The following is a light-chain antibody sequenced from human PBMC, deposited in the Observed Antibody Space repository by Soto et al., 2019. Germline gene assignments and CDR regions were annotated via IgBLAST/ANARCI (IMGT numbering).Light chain of an antibody. J-gene: IGKJ2*01. Sequence: EIVMTQSPDTLSVSPGERATLSCRASQSISSNLAWYQQKPGQAPRLLIYGASTRATGIPARFSGSGSGIEFTLTISSLQSEDCAVYYCQQHDTGPRYNFGQGTKLEIK. CDR1: QSISSN. V-gene: IGKV3-15*01. CDR2: GAS. CDR3: QQHDTGPRYN.